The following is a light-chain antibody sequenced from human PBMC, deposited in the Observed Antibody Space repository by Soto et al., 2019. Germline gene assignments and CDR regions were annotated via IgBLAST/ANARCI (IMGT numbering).Light chain of an antibody. CDR3: QQYASSPLT. Sequence: EIVLTQSPGTLSVSPGERATLSCRASQSVGRNYLAWYQQKPGQAPRLLIYDASSRATGIPDRFGGSGSGTDFTLTISRLEPEDFAVYSCQQYASSPLTFGGGTKVEAK. J-gene: IGKJ4*01. CDR2: DAS. V-gene: IGKV3-20*01. CDR1: QSVGRNY.